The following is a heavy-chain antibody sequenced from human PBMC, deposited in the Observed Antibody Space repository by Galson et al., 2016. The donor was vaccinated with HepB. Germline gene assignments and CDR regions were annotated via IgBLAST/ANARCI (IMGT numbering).Heavy chain of an antibody. J-gene: IGHJ6*02. CDR2: IYSGGGT. D-gene: IGHD4-11*01. Sequence: SLRLSCAASGFTVGNNYMSWVRQVPGKGLEWASGIYSGGGTYYADSVKGRFTISRDKSKNTLYLQLNSLRAEDTAAYYCQTTNYYNGLDVWGQGTTVTVSS. V-gene: IGHV3-66*01. CDR1: GFTVGNNY. CDR3: QTTNYYNGLDV.